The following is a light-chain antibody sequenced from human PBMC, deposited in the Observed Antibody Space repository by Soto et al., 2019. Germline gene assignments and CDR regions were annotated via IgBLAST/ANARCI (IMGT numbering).Light chain of an antibody. CDR2: GAS. Sequence: EIVLTQSPGTLSLSPGERATLSCRASHSVSSSYLAWYQQKPGQAPRLLIYGASSRATGIPDRFSGSGSGTDFTFTISRLEPEDCAVYYCQQDGSSPPITFGQGTRLVIK. CDR3: QQDGSSPPIT. J-gene: IGKJ5*01. CDR1: HSVSSSY. V-gene: IGKV3-20*01.